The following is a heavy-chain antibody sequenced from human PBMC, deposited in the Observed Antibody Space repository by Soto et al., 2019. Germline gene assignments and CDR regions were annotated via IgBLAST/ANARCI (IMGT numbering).Heavy chain of an antibody. D-gene: IGHD2-15*01. J-gene: IGHJ4*02. Sequence: QVQLVESGGGVVQPGRSLRLSCAASGFTFSSYGMHWVRQAPGKGLEWVAVIWYDGSNKYYADSVKGRFTISRDNSKNTLYLQMNSLRAEDTAVYYYAREGLGSEYSYFFDYWGQGTLVTVSS. V-gene: IGHV3-33*01. CDR1: GFTFSSYG. CDR2: IWYDGSNK. CDR3: AREGLGSEYSYFFDY.